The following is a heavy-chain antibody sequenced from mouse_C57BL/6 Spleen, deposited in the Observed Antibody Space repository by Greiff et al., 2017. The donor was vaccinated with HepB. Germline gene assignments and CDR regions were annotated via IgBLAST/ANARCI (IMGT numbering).Heavy chain of an antibody. D-gene: IGHD2-5*01. Sequence: DVKLVESGGGLVKPGGSLKLSCAASGFTFSDYGMHWVRQAPEKGLEWVAYISSGSSTIYYADTVKGRFTISRDNAKNTLFLQMTSLRSEDTAMYYCARDYSNWGYYFDYWGQGTTLTVSS. J-gene: IGHJ2*01. CDR3: ARDYSNWGYYFDY. CDR1: GFTFSDYG. CDR2: ISSGSSTI. V-gene: IGHV5-17*01.